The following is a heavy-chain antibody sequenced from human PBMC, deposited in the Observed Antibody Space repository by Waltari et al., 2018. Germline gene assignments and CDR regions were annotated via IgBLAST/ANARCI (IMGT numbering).Heavy chain of an antibody. V-gene: IGHV4-38-2*01. Sequence: QVQLQESGPGLVKPSETLSLTCDVSGYSISSGYYWGWIRQPPGKGLEWIGSIYHSGSTYQNPSLKSRLTISLDTSKNQFSLKLRSVTAADTAIYYCARLPRGSVIIGAFDIWGQGTQVTVSS. CDR2: IYHSGST. CDR1: GYSISSGYY. D-gene: IGHD3-22*01. J-gene: IGHJ3*02. CDR3: ARLPRGSVIIGAFDI.